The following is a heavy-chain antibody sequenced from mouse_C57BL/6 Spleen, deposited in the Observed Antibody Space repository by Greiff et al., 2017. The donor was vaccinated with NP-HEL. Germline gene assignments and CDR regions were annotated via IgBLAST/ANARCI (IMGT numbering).Heavy chain of an antibody. CDR3: ARGEGRYFDV. CDR1: GFSLTSYG. D-gene: IGHD3-3*01. V-gene: IGHV2-2*01. J-gene: IGHJ1*03. Sequence: VKLMESGPGLVQPSQSLPITCTVSGFSLTSYGVHWVRQSPGKGLEWLGVIWSGGSTDYNAAFISRLSISKDNSKSQVFFKMNSLQADDTAIYYCARGEGRYFDVWGTGTTVTVSS. CDR2: IWSGGST.